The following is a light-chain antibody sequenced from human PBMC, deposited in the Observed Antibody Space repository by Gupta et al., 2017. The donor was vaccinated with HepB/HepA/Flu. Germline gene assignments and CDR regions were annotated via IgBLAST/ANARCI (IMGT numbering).Light chain of an antibody. CDR2: KDN. CDR1: SSNIGNDN. V-gene: IGLV1-47*01. CDR3: VGWDDSLSGYV. Sequence: QPVLTQPPSVSGTHGQRVTISCSGSSSNIGNDNAYWYQQLPGTAPKLLIYKDNQRPSGVPDRFSGSKSGTTASLAISGLRSEDEADYYCVGWDDSLSGYVFGAGTKVTVL. J-gene: IGLJ1*01.